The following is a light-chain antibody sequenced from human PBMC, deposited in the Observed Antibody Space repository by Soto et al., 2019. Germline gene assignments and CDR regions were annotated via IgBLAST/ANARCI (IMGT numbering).Light chain of an antibody. CDR1: QSVVTNY. V-gene: IGKV3-20*01. J-gene: IGKJ1*01. CDR3: QYYDESMWT. CDR2: GAL. Sequence: EVVLTQSPGTLSVSPGEGATLSCRASQSVVTNYLAWYQQKYGQSPRLLIYGALYRAPGIPDRFSGSGSGTDFTLSISRLETEDFAVYYCQYYDESMWTFGLGTKVEVK.